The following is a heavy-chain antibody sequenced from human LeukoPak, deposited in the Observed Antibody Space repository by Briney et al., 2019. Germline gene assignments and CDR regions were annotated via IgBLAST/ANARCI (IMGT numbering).Heavy chain of an antibody. CDR1: GYTSTSYG. CDR2: ISAYNGNT. Sequence: ASVKVSCKVSGYTSTSYGISWVRQAPGQGLEWMGWISAYNGNTNYAQKFQGRVTMTTDTSTSTAYMELRSLRSDDTAVYYCARDCGYQCLFDYWGQGTLVTVSS. J-gene: IGHJ4*02. D-gene: IGHD5-12*01. CDR3: ARDCGYQCLFDY. V-gene: IGHV1-18*01.